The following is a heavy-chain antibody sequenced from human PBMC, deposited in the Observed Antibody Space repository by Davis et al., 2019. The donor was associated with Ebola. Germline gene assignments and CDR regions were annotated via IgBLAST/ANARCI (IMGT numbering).Heavy chain of an antibody. D-gene: IGHD6-19*01. CDR2: IYYSGST. J-gene: IGHJ2*01. V-gene: IGHV4-30-4*01. CDR1: GGSISSGDYY. CDR3: AREYSSGWLGLRYFDL. Sequence: PSETLSLTCTVSGGSISSGDYYWSWIRQPPGKGLEWIGYIYYSGSTYYNPSLKSRVTISVDTSKNQFSLKLSSVTAADTAVYYCAREYSSGWLGLRYFDLWGRGTLVTVSS.